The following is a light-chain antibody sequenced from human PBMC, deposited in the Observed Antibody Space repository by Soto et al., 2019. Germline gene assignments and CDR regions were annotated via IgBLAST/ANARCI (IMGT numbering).Light chain of an antibody. CDR3: QQYNSYSGT. CDR1: QSISSW. V-gene: IGKV1-5*01. Sequence: DIQMTQSPSTLSASVGDRVTINCRASQSISSWLAWYQQKPGKAPKLLIYDASSLESGVPSRFSGSGSGTEFTLTISSLQPDDFATYYCQQYNSYSGTFGQGTKVDI. CDR2: DAS. J-gene: IGKJ1*01.